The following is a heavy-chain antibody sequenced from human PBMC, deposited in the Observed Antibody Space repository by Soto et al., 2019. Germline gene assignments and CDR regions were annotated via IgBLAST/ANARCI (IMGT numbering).Heavy chain of an antibody. J-gene: IGHJ3*02. CDR3: ARGGRALDNEESIAAVGGAFDI. CDR1: GGTFSSYA. CDR2: IIPIFGTA. Sequence: GASVKVSCKASGGTFSSYAISWVRQAPGQGLEWMGGIIPIFGTANYAQKFQGRVTITADESTSTAYMELSSLRSEDTAVYYCARGGRALDNEESIAAVGGAFDIWGQGTMVTVSS. V-gene: IGHV1-69*13. D-gene: IGHD6-6*01.